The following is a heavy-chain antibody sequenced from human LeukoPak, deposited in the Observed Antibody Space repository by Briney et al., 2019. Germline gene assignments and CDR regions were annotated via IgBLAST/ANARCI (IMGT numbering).Heavy chain of an antibody. CDR2: IYYSGST. CDR3: ARQWQALGY. D-gene: IGHD3-16*01. CDR1: GGSISSSSYY. Sequence: SETLSLTCSVSGGSISSSSYYWGWIRQPPGKGLEWIGSIYYSGSTYYNPSLKSRVTISVDTSKNQFSLRLSSVTAADTAVYYCARQWQALGYWGQGTLVTVSS. J-gene: IGHJ4*02. V-gene: IGHV4-39*01.